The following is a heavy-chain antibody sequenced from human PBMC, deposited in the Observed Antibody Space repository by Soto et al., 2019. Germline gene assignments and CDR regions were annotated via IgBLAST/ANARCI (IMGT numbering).Heavy chain of an antibody. Sequence: EVQLVESGGGLVKPGGSLRLSCAASGFSFSSYSMNWVRQAPGKGLEWVSSISSSGTYIYYADSVRGRFTISRDNATNSLYLQMNSLRAEDTAVYYCARDYGDDTLGGYYFDYWGQGILVTVSS. CDR1: GFSFSSYS. J-gene: IGHJ4*02. D-gene: IGHD4-17*01. V-gene: IGHV3-21*01. CDR3: ARDYGDDTLGGYYFDY. CDR2: ISSSGTYI.